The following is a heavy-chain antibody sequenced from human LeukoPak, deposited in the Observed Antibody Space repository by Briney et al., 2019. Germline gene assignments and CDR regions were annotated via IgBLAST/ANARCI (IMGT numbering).Heavy chain of an antibody. Sequence: SETLSLTCTVSGGSISSYYWSWIRQPPGKGLEWIGYIYYSGSTNYNPSLKSRVTISVDTSKNQFSLKLSSVTAADTAVYYCARTDGSGSYFHYWGQGTLVTVSS. CDR2: IYYSGST. CDR1: GGSISSYY. V-gene: IGHV4-59*01. CDR3: ARTDGSGSYFHY. J-gene: IGHJ4*02. D-gene: IGHD3-10*01.